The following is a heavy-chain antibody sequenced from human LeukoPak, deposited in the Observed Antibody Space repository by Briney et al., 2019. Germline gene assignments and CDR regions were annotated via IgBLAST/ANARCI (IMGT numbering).Heavy chain of an antibody. CDR3: ARGSGYNFFDS. D-gene: IGHD5-12*01. J-gene: IGHJ4*02. CDR1: GFTFSSYN. CDR2: ITDGSHDI. V-gene: IGHV3-21*01. Sequence: PGGSLRLSCAASGFTFSSYNMNWVRQAPGKGLEWVSSITDGSHDIYYADSVKGRFTLSRDNAKNSLYLQMNSLRAEDTAVYYCARGSGYNFFDSWGQGTLVTVSS.